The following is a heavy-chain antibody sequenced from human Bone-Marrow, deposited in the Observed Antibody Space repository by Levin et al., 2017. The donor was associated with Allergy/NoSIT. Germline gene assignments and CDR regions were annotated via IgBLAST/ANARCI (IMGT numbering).Heavy chain of an antibody. V-gene: IGHV2-5*01. CDR3: AHRLWYGYCSGSRCGRFDT. D-gene: IGHD2-15*01. J-gene: IGHJ5*02. CDR2: IYWNDDK. CDR1: GFSLNTFGVG. Sequence: SGPTLVKPTQTLTLTCTFSGFSLNTFGVGVGWIRQPPGKALEWLGIIYWNDDKRYSPSVKNRLTLTKDTSKNQVVLRLIYMDPLDTGTYYCAHRLWYGYCSGSRCGRFDTWGQGTLVTVA.